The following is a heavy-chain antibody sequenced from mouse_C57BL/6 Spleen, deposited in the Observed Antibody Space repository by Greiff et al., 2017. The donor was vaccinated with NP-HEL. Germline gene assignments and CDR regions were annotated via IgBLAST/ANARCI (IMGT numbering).Heavy chain of an antibody. Sequence: QVQLKESGAELVRPGASVTLSCKASGYTFTDYEMHWVKQTPVHGLEWIGAIDPETGGTAYNQKFKGKAILTADKSSSTAYMELRSLTSEDSAVYYCTGFYPYWGQGTTLTVSS. D-gene: IGHD2-1*01. V-gene: IGHV1-15*01. CDR3: TGFYPY. CDR1: GYTFTDYE. CDR2: IDPETGGT. J-gene: IGHJ2*01.